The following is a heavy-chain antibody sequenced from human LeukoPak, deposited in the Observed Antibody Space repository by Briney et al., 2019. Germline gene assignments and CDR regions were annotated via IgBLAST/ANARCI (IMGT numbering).Heavy chain of an antibody. V-gene: IGHV1-69*05. J-gene: IGHJ4*01. CDR1: GGTFSSYA. CDR2: IIPIFGKA. Sequence: SVKVSCKASGGTFSSYAIRWVRQAPGKGLEWMGRIIPIFGKANYAQKFQGRVTITTDESTSTAYMELSSLRSEDTAVYYCAGTRITGTTIFDYWGQGTLVTVSS. D-gene: IGHD1-20*01. CDR3: AGTRITGTTIFDY.